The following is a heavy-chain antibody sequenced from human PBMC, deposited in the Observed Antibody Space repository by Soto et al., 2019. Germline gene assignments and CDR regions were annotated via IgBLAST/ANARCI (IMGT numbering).Heavy chain of an antibody. V-gene: IGHV3-7*03. CDR1: GFKFSDYW. Sequence: DVQLVESGGGWVQPGRSLRLSCAASGFKFSDYWMSWVRQAPGKGLEWVGNIKHDTSEAHYADSVKGRFTITRDNIKNFLFLQMRDLRADDTASYYCARDGLLFSGPCRPSRFDYWGLGALVTVSS. CDR2: IKHDTSEA. J-gene: IGHJ4*02. D-gene: IGHD3-10*01. CDR3: ARDGLLFSGPCRPSRFDY.